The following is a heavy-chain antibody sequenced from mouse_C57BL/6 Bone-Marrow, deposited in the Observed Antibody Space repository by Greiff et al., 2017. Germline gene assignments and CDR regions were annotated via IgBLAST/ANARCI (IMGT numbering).Heavy chain of an antibody. D-gene: IGHD1-1*01. CDR3: ARGIWYGSSYYAMDY. CDR2: INPSSGYT. V-gene: IGHV1-4*01. CDR1: GYTFTSYT. J-gene: IGHJ4*01. Sequence: VQLQQSGAELARPGASVKMSCKASGYTFTSYTMHWVKQRPGQGLEWIGYINPSSGYTKYNQKFKDKATLTADKSSSTAYMQLSSLTSEDSAVDYCARGIWYGSSYYAMDYWGQGTSVTVSS.